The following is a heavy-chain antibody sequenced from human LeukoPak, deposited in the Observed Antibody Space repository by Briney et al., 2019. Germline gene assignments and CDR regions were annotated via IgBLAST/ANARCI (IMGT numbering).Heavy chain of an antibody. Sequence: PSETLSLTCTVSGGSISSYYWSWIRQPAGKGLEWIGRIYTSGSTNYNPSLKSRVTMSVDTSKNQFSLKLSSVTAADTVVYYCARDPSDYGGNGYFDYWGQGTLVTVSS. J-gene: IGHJ4*02. V-gene: IGHV4-4*07. D-gene: IGHD4-23*01. CDR2: IYTSGST. CDR1: GGSISSYY. CDR3: ARDPSDYGGNGYFDY.